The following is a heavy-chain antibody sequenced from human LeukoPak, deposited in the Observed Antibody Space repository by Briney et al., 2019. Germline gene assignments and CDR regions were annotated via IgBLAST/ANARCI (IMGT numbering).Heavy chain of an antibody. CDR2: INGNGAST. CDR1: GFTFDTHA. CDR3: YYYLDY. D-gene: IGHD5-18*01. J-gene: IGHJ4*02. Sequence: TGGSLRLSCAASGFTFDTHAMSWVRQAPGKGLEWVSGINGNGASTYYSDSVKGRFTISRDNSKNTLYLQMSTLYYCAKDQGYSYYYLDYWGQGTLVTVSS. V-gene: IGHV3-23*01.